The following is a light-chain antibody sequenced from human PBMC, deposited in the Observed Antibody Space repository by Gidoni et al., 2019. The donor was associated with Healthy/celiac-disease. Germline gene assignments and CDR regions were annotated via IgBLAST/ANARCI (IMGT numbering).Light chain of an antibody. CDR3: MQGLQVPWT. V-gene: IGKV2-28*01. CDR2: LVS. Sequence: DIVMTQSPLSLPVTPGEPASISCRSSQRLLHSNGNTHLDWYLQKPGQSPQLLIYLVSIRASGVPDRFNGSGSGTDFTLTISRVEAEDVGVYYCMQGLQVPWTFGQGTKVEIK. CDR1: QRLLHSNGNTH. J-gene: IGKJ1*01.